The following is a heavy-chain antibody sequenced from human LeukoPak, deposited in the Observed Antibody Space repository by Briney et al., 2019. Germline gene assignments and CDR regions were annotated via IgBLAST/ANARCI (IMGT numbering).Heavy chain of an antibody. CDR2: IKQDGSEK. Sequence: GGSLRLSCAASGFTFSSYWMSWVRQAPGKGLEWVANIKQDGSEKYYVDSVRGRFTISGDNSKNTLYLQMNSLRAEDTAVYYCARDRDSSGYVDYWGQGTLVTVSS. J-gene: IGHJ4*02. CDR3: ARDRDSSGYVDY. D-gene: IGHD3-22*01. CDR1: GFTFSSYW. V-gene: IGHV3-7*01.